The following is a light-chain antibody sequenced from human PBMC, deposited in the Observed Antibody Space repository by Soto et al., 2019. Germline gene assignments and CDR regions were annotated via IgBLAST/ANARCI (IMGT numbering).Light chain of an antibody. CDR1: SSNIGAGYD. Sequence: QSVLTQPPSVSGAPGQRVTISCTGSSSNIGAGYDVHWYQQLPGTAPKLLIYGNNNRPSGVPDRFSGSKSGTSASLAITGLQAEDEADYYCQYYESSLSGYVFGTGTKLTVL. CDR2: GNN. J-gene: IGLJ1*01. V-gene: IGLV1-40*01. CDR3: QYYESSLSGYV.